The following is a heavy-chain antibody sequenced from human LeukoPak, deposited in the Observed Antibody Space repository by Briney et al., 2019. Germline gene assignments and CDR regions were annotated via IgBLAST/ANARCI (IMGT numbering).Heavy chain of an antibody. J-gene: IGHJ5*02. CDR1: GFTFSSYW. CDR3: ARDGSGSYWFDP. Sequence: AGGSLRLSCAASGFTFSSYWMHWVRQAPGKGLVWVSRINSDGSSTSYADSVKGRFTISRDNAKNTLYLQVNSLRAEDTAVYYCARDGSGSYWFDPWGQGTLVTVSS. D-gene: IGHD3-10*01. CDR2: INSDGSST. V-gene: IGHV3-74*01.